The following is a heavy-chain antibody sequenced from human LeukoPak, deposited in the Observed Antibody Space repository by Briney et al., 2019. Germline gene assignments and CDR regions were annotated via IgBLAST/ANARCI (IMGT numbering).Heavy chain of an antibody. Sequence: PGESLKISCKGSGYRFTNYRIGWVRQMPGKGLEWIGIIYPGDSETTYSPSSQGQVTISADKSINTAYLQWSTLKASDTAMYYCARLDEGFYYDGTGYNFWGQGTLVTVST. J-gene: IGHJ4*02. CDR3: ARLDEGFYYDGTGYNF. CDR2: IYPGDSET. V-gene: IGHV5-51*01. D-gene: IGHD3-22*01. CDR1: GYRFTNYR.